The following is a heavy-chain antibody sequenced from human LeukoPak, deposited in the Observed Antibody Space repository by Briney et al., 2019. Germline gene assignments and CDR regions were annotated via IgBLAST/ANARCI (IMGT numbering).Heavy chain of an antibody. CDR1: GFTFSNYA. CDR3: AKDLGGVDY. V-gene: IGHV3-23*01. D-gene: IGHD2-8*02. J-gene: IGHJ4*02. CDR2: ISGSGDST. Sequence: GGSLRLSCAASGFTFSNYAMPWVRQAPGKGLEWVSTISGSGDSTYYSDSVKGRFTISRDNSENTLYLQLNSLRAEDTAVYYCAKDLGGVDYWGQGTLVTVSS.